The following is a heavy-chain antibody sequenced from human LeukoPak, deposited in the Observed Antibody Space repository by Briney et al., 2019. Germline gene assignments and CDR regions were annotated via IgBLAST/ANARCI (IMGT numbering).Heavy chain of an antibody. Sequence: SETLSLTCTVSGGSISSYYWSWIRQPPGKGLEWIGYIYYSGSTNYNPSLKSRVTISVDTSKNQFSLKLSSVTAADTAVYYCARVPRDYDILTGYYDDAFDIWGQGTMVTISS. J-gene: IGHJ3*02. CDR2: IYYSGST. D-gene: IGHD3-9*01. V-gene: IGHV4-59*01. CDR1: GGSISSYY. CDR3: ARVPRDYDILTGYYDDAFDI.